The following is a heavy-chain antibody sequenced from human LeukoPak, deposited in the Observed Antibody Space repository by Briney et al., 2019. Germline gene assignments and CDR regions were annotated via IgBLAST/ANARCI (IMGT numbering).Heavy chain of an antibody. CDR3: AKDFVPAAIVSPFDY. Sequence: PGGSLRLSCAASGFTFSDYYMSWLRQAPGKGLEWVSYISSSGSAIYYADSVKGRFTISRDNAKNSLYLQMNSLRAEDTAVYYCAKDFVPAAIVSPFDYWGQGTLVTVSS. CDR2: ISSSGSAI. V-gene: IGHV3-11*01. D-gene: IGHD2-2*02. CDR1: GFTFSDYY. J-gene: IGHJ4*02.